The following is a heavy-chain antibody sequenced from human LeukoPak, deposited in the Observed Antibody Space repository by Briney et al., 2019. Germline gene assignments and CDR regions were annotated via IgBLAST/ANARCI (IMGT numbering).Heavy chain of an antibody. Sequence: WAPVKVSCKASGYTFTGYYMHWVRQAPGQGLEWMGWINPNSGGTNYAQRFQGRVTMTRDTSISTAYMELSRLRSDDTAVYYCARQYSSSWYDYWGQGTLVTVSS. CDR2: INPNSGGT. CDR3: ARQYSSSWYDY. CDR1: GYTFTGYY. J-gene: IGHJ4*02. D-gene: IGHD6-13*01. V-gene: IGHV1-2*02.